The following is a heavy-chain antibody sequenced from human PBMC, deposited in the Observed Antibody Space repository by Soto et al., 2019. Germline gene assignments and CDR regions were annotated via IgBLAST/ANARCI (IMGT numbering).Heavy chain of an antibody. CDR3: ARAARPYYYYYGMDV. V-gene: IGHV1-2*04. CDR2: INPNSGGT. D-gene: IGHD6-6*01. Sequence: GASVEVSCKASGYTFTGYYRHWVRQAPGQGLEWMGWINPNSGGTNYAQKFQGWVTMTRDTSISTAYMELSRLRSDDTAVYYCARAARPYYYYYGMDVWGQGTTVTVSS. CDR1: GYTFTGYY. J-gene: IGHJ6*02.